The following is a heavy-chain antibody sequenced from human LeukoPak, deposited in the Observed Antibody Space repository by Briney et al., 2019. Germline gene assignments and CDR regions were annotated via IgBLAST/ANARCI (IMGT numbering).Heavy chain of an antibody. Sequence: GGSLRLSCAASGFTFSNNWMHWVRQTPGKGLEWVSSITNSGPYIYYADSVKGRFTISRDNAKNSLYLQMNSLRVEDTAVYYCARDKLRFMEWFPVSGMQDVWGRGTTVTVSS. J-gene: IGHJ6*04. CDR1: GFTFSNNW. V-gene: IGHV3-21*01. CDR3: ARDKLRFMEWFPVSGMQDV. CDR2: ITNSGPYI. D-gene: IGHD3-3*01.